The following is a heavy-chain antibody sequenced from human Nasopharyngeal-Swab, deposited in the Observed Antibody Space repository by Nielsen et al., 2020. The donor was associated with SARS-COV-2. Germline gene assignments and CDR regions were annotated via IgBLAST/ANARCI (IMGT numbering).Heavy chain of an antibody. CDR1: GGSFSGFY. V-gene: IGHV4-34*01. D-gene: IGHD2-2*01. CDR3: ARGGGRDIVVVPAAVPISFDY. Sequence: SETPSPTLPVYGGSFSGFYLGWIRPPPREGLEWIGEINHSGSTNYNPSLKSRVTISVETSKNQFSLKLSSVTATDTAVYYCARGGGRDIVVVPAAVPISFDYWGQGTLVTVSS. CDR2: INHSGST. J-gene: IGHJ4*02.